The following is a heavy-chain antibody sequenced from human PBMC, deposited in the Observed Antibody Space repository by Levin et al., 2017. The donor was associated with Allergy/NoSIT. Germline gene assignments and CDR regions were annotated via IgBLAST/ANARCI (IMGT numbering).Heavy chain of an antibody. CDR3: ARDHTSSWYEARTFDAGDM. CDR2: ISTKSSYI. J-gene: IGHJ3*02. V-gene: IGHV3-11*05. Sequence: PGGSLRLSCAASGFTFSDYYMSWIRQAPGKGLEWISYISTKSSYIYYADSVKGRFTISRDNAKNSLYLQMNSLGAEDTAVYYCARDHTSSWYEARTFDAGDMWGQGTMVTVSS. D-gene: IGHD6-13*01. CDR1: GFTFSDYY.